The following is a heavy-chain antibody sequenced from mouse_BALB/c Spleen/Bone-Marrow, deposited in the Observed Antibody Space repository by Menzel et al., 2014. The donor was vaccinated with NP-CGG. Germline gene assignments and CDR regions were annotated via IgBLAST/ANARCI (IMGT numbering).Heavy chain of an antibody. CDR1: GYTFTSYW. Sequence: VQLQQSGAELAKPGASVKMSCKASGYTFTSYWMHWVKQRPGQGLEWIGYINPSTGYTDYNQKFNDKATLTADKSSSTACMQLSSLTSKGSAVYYCARGSPLYAMDYWGQGTSVTVSS. V-gene: IGHV1-7*01. J-gene: IGHJ4*01. D-gene: IGHD1-1*01. CDR3: ARGSPLYAMDY. CDR2: INPSTGYT.